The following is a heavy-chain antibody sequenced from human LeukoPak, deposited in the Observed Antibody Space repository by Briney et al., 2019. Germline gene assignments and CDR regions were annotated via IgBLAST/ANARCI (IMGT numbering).Heavy chain of an antibody. Sequence: ASVKVSCNISGKSLIDLSIYWVRQAPGKGLEWMGGFDPEDGETIYAQKFQGRVTMTEDTSTDTAYMELSSLRSEDTAVYYCATARHSGSYSPDYWGQGTLVTVSS. D-gene: IGHD1-26*01. V-gene: IGHV1-24*01. CDR1: GKSLIDLS. J-gene: IGHJ4*02. CDR3: ATARHSGSYSPDY. CDR2: FDPEDGET.